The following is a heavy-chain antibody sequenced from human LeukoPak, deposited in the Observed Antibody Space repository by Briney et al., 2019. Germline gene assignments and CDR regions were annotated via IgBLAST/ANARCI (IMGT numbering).Heavy chain of an antibody. V-gene: IGHV4-59*08. D-gene: IGHD6-19*01. J-gene: IGHJ4*02. CDR1: GASTSSRY. Sequence: SETLSLTCIDSGASTSSRYWSWIRQPPGRALEWIGHIYNGVNTKYNPSLTSRVNISVDTSKNQFPLKLTSLTAADTAIYYCAQTTGWPGFDFWGPGALVTVSS. CDR3: AQTTGWPGFDF. CDR2: IYNGVNT.